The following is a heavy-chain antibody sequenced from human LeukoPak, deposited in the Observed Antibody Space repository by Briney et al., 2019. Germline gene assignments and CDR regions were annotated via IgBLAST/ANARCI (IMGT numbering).Heavy chain of an antibody. CDR3: ARLIPKNYYDSSGYNDY. CDR2: IFPSGGEI. V-gene: IGHV3-23*01. Sequence: PGGSLRLSCAASGFTFSTFAMIWVRQPPGKGLEWVSSIFPSGGEIHYADSVRGRFTISRDNSKSTLSLQMNSLRAEDTAVYYCARLIPKNYYDSSGYNDYWGQGTLVTVSS. J-gene: IGHJ4*02. CDR1: GFTFSTFA. D-gene: IGHD3-22*01.